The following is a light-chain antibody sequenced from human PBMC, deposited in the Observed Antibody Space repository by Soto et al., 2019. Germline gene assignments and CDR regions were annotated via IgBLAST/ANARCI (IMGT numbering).Light chain of an antibody. V-gene: IGLV2-14*01. CDR1: SSDVGGYNY. J-gene: IGLJ1*01. Sequence: QSALTQPASVSGSPGQSITISCTGTSSDVGGYNYVSWYQQHPGKAPKLMIYEVSNRPSGVSNRFSGSKSGNTASLTIPGLQAEDEADYSCSSYTSSSTPHVFGTGTKVTVL. CDR2: EVS. CDR3: SSYTSSSTPHV.